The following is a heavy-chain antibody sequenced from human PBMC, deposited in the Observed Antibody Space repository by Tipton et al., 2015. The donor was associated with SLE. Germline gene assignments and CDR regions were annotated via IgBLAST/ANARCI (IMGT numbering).Heavy chain of an antibody. D-gene: IGHD5/OR15-5a*01. CDR3: AGVSRDAFEI. Sequence: TLSLTCAVYGGSFNGYSWSWIRQPPGKGLEWIGEINDSGITDYKSSLKSRVTISLDTSKNQFSLKMTSVTAADTAVYYCAGVSRDAFEIWGQGTMVIVSS. CDR1: GGSFNGYS. J-gene: IGHJ3*02. CDR2: INDSGIT. V-gene: IGHV4-34*01.